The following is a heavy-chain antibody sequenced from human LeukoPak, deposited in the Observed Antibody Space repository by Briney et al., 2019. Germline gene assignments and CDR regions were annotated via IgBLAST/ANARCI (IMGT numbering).Heavy chain of an antibody. D-gene: IGHD3-10*01. V-gene: IGHV4-59*01. Sequence: PSETLSLTCTVSGGSISSYYWSWIRQPPGKGLEWIGYIYYSGSTNYNPSLKSRVTISVDTSKNQFSLKLSSVTAADTAVYYCARDRGSQKVSLWFGDPEYYYYMDVWGKGTTVTVSS. CDR2: IYYSGST. CDR3: ARDRGSQKVSLWFGDPEYYYYMDV. CDR1: GGSISSYY. J-gene: IGHJ6*03.